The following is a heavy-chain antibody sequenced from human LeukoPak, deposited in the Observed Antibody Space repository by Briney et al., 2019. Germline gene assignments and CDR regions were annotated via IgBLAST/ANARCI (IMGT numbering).Heavy chain of an antibody. V-gene: IGHV1-8*01. J-gene: IGHJ4*02. Sequence: ASVKVSCKASGYTFTSYDINWVRQATGQGLEWMGWMNPNSGNTGYAQKFQGRVTMTRNTSISTAYMELSSLRSEDTAVYYCARGKRATAMVTMDYWGQGTLVTVSS. D-gene: IGHD5-18*01. CDR1: GYTFTSYD. CDR2: MNPNSGNT. CDR3: ARGKRATAMVTMDY.